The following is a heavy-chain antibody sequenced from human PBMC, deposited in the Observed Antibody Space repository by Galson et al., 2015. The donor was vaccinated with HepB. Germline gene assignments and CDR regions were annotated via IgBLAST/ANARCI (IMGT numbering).Heavy chain of an antibody. V-gene: IGHV3-23*01. CDR1: GFTFRSYA. CDR3: AKILSCYPCHGFHG. D-gene: IGHD3-10*01. CDR2: ISGDDYR. J-gene: IGHJ3*01. Sequence: SLRLSCAASGFTFRSYAMSWVRQAPGKGLEYVSTISGDDYRYYAEAVKGRFTISRDNSRNTLYLHMISLRADDTAMYYCAKILSCYPCHGFHGWGQGTMVSVSS.